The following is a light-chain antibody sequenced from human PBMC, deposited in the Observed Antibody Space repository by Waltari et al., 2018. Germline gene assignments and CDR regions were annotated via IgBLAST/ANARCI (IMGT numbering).Light chain of an antibody. CDR1: QSLVHSDGNTY. V-gene: IGKV2-30*02. Sequence: DVVMTQSALSLPVTLGQPASISCRSSQSLVHSDGNTYWNWFQQRPGQSPRRLIYKVSNRDSGVPDRFSGSGSGTDFTLKISRVEAEDVGVYYCMQGTHWLYTFGQGTKLEIK. CDR3: MQGTHWLYT. CDR2: KVS. J-gene: IGKJ2*01.